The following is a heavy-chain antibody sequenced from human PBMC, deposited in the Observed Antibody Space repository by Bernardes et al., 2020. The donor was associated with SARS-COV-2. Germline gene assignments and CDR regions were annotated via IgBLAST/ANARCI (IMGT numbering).Heavy chain of an antibody. V-gene: IGHV1-8*01. CDR3: ARGVSEYTNYYFDS. CDR1: GYTFTSYD. Sequence: ASVKVSCKASGYTFTSYDINWVRQATEQGLEWMGWMNPNSGNTGFAQKFQGRVTMTWSTSISTAYMELSSLRSEDTAVYYCARGVSEYTNYYFDSWGQGTLVTVSS. D-gene: IGHD4-4*01. CDR2: MNPNSGNT. J-gene: IGHJ4*02.